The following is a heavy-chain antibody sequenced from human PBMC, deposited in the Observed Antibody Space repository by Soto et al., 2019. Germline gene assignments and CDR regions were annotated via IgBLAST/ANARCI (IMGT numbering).Heavy chain of an antibody. Sequence: SETLSLTCAVYGGSFSGYYWSWIRQPPGKGLEWIGEINHSGSTNYNPSLKSRVTISVDTSKNQFSLKLSSVTAADTAVYYCARGPRGYCSGGSCYDFDYWGQGTLVTVSS. J-gene: IGHJ4*02. CDR3: ARGPRGYCSGGSCYDFDY. V-gene: IGHV4-34*01. CDR2: INHSGST. CDR1: GGSFSGYY. D-gene: IGHD2-15*01.